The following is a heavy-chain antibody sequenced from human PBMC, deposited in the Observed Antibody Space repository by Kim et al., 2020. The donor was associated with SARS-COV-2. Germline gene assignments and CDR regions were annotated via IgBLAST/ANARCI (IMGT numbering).Heavy chain of an antibody. J-gene: IGHJ4*02. CDR3: AILDFPGIAAAFDY. D-gene: IGHD6-13*01. Sequence: GGSLRLSCAASGFTFDDYAMHWVRQAPGKGLEWVSGISWNSGSIGYADSVKGRFTISRDNAKNSLYLQMNSLRAEDTALYYCAILDFPGIAAAFDYWGQGTLVTFSS. CDR1: GFTFDDYA. CDR2: ISWNSGSI. V-gene: IGHV3-9*01.